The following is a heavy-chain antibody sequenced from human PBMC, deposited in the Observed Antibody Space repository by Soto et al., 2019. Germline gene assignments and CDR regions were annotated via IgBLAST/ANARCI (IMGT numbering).Heavy chain of an antibody. J-gene: IGHJ5*02. Sequence: LSLTCSVSGAALNSGNYYWSWIRQVPGKGLEGIGHIYVTGAVDYNPSLRDRITISQDTSERQFSLNLRLVTAADTAVYYCARLRIATNNYKWFDPWGQGXLVTVYS. D-gene: IGHD2-21*01. CDR1: GAALNSGNYY. CDR2: IYVTGAV. V-gene: IGHV4-31*03. CDR3: ARLRIATNNYKWFDP.